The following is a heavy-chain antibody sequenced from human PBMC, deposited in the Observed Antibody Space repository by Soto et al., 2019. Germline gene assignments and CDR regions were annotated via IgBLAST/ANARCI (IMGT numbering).Heavy chain of an antibody. CDR2: ISGSGDTT. V-gene: IGHV3-23*01. CDR1: GFTFSTCA. D-gene: IGHD2-15*01. Sequence: QPGGSLRLSCAASGFTFSTCAMTWVRQALGKGLEWVLCISGSGDTTYYADSVKGRFTISRDTSKNTVYLQMNSLRADDTAVYYCAKGHPGGSCYSGLDCWGQGTLVTVSS. CDR3: AKGHPGGSCYSGLDC. J-gene: IGHJ4*02.